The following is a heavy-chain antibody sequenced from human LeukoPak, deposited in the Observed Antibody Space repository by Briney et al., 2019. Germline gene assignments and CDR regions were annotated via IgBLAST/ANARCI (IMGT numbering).Heavy chain of an antibody. J-gene: IGHJ4*02. CDR1: GGSISSYY. Sequence: SETLSLTCTVSGGSISSYYWSWIRQPPGKGLEWIGYIYYSGSTNYNPSLKSRVTISVDTSKNQFSLKLSSVTAADTAVYYCARTYSDYYFDYWGQGTLVTVSS. V-gene: IGHV4-59*08. CDR2: IYYSGST. D-gene: IGHD6-13*01. CDR3: ARTYSDYYFDY.